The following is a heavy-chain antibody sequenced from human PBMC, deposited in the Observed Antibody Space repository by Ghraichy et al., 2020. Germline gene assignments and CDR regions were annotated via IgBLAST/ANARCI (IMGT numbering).Heavy chain of an antibody. D-gene: IGHD5-18*01. CDR2: ISAYNGNT. V-gene: IGHV1-18*01. Sequence: ASVKVSCKASGYTFTSYGISWVRQAPGQGLEWMGWISAYNGNTNYAQKLQGRVTMTTDTSTSTAYMELRSLRSDDTAVYYCARDKSYVDTAMGSDYWGQGTLVTVSS. CDR3: ARDKSYVDTAMGSDY. CDR1: GYTFTSYG. J-gene: IGHJ4*02.